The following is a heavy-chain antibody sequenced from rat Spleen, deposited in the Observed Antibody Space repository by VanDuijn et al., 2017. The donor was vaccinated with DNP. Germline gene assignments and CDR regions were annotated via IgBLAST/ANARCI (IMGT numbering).Heavy chain of an antibody. V-gene: IGHV5-35*01. CDR3: SSGGPNMVQGNWFAY. Sequence: EVQLVESGGGSVQPGSPLKLSCAASGFSFRSNWLNWIRQAPGKGLEWVASITPAGSTTYYPDTVKGRFMISKDDARDTGYLQMNNLRSEDTAMYYCSSGGPNMVQGNWFAYWGQGTLVSVSS. D-gene: IGHD1-11*01. CDR1: GFSFRSNW. CDR2: ITPAGSTT. J-gene: IGHJ3*01.